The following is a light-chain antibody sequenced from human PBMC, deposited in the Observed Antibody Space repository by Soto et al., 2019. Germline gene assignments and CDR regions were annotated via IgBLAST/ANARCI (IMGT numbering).Light chain of an antibody. J-gene: IGLJ2*01. CDR3: QAWDNSTVV. CDR1: KLGDKY. Sequence: SYELTQPPSVSVSPGQTASIPCSGDKLGDKYACWYQQKPGQSPVLVIYQDTRRPSGIPERFSGSNSGNTATLTISGTQAMDDGDYYCQAWDNSTVVFGGGTKLTVL. CDR2: QDT. V-gene: IGLV3-1*01.